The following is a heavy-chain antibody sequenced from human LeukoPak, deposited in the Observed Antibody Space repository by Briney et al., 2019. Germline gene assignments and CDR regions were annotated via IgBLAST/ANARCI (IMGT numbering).Heavy chain of an antibody. CDR3: ARGGRSGYDSNLFDP. D-gene: IGHD5-12*01. V-gene: IGHV5-10-1*01. Sequence: GESLKISCKGSEYRFNSYWISWVRQMPGEGLEWMGRIDPSDSYTNYSPSFQGHVTISADKSISTVYLQWSRLKASDTAMYYCARGGRSGYDSNLFDPWGQGTLVTVSS. CDR1: EYRFNSYW. J-gene: IGHJ5*02. CDR2: IDPSDSYT.